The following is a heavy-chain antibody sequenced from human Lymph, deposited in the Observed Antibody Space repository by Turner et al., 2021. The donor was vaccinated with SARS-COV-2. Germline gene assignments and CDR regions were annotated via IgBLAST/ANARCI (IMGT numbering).Heavy chain of an antibody. D-gene: IGHD3-3*01. CDR2: ISYDGSNK. CDR1: GFTFSSYA. CDR3: ARDDREFWSGYYTHYYYYGMDV. Sequence: QVQLVESGGGVVQPGRSLRLSCAASGFTFSSYAMHWVRQVPGKGLEWVAVISYDGSNKNYADSVKGRFTISRDNSKNTLYLQMNSLRAEDTAVYYCARDDREFWSGYYTHYYYYGMDVWGQGTTVTVSS. V-gene: IGHV3-30*04. J-gene: IGHJ6*02.